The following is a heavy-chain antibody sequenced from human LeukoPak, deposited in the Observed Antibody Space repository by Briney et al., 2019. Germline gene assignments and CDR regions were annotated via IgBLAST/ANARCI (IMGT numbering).Heavy chain of an antibody. D-gene: IGHD3-3*01. Sequence: PGGSLRLSCAASGFTFSSYAMSWVRQAPGKGLEWVSAISGSGDSTYYADSVKGRFTISRDNAKNSLYLQMNSLRAEDTAVYYCARGVVDYYDFWSGYYTGDYFDYWGQGTLVTVSS. CDR1: GFTFSSYA. V-gene: IGHV3-23*01. CDR3: ARGVVDYYDFWSGYYTGDYFDY. J-gene: IGHJ4*02. CDR2: ISGSGDST.